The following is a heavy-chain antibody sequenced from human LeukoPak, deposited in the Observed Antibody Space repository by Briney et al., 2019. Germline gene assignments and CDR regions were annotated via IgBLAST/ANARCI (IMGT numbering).Heavy chain of an antibody. Sequence: ASVKVSCKASGGTFSSYAISWVRQAPGQGLEWMGGITPIFGTANYAQKFQGRVTITTDESTSTAYMELSSLRSEDTAVYYCARAIPYYYYYYMDVWGKGTTVTVSS. J-gene: IGHJ6*03. CDR3: ARAIPYYYYYYMDV. D-gene: IGHD2-2*02. V-gene: IGHV1-69*05. CDR2: ITPIFGTA. CDR1: GGTFSSYA.